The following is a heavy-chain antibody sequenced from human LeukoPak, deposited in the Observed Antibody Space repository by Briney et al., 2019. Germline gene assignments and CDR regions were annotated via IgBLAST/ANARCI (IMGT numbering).Heavy chain of an antibody. CDR1: GYTFTGYY. Sequence: GASVRVSCKASGYTFTGYYMHWVRQAPGQGLEWMGWINPNSGGTNYAQKFQGWVTMTRDTSISTAYMELSRLRSDDTAVYYCAASGLLCPSFQHWGQGTLVTVSS. CDR2: INPNSGGT. V-gene: IGHV1-2*04. J-gene: IGHJ1*01. D-gene: IGHD2-2*01. CDR3: AASGLLCPSFQH.